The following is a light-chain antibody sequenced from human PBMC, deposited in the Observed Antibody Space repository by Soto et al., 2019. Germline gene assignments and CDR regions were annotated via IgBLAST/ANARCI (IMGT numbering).Light chain of an antibody. Sequence: EIVLTQSPGTLSLSPGESAALSCRASESISNNFLAWYQRKPGQAPRLLIYGAYYRATDIPYRFSGSGSGTDFTITITRLEPDDFAVYYCHQYGGSPPTFGQGTKVEVK. J-gene: IGKJ1*01. CDR2: GAY. V-gene: IGKV3-20*01. CDR1: ESISNNF. CDR3: HQYGGSPPT.